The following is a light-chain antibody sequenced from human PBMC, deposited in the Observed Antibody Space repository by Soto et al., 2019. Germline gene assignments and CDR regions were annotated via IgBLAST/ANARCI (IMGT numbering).Light chain of an antibody. J-gene: IGLJ7*01. CDR3: GTWDSRLSVAV. Sequence: QSELTQPPSVSAAAGQKVTISCSGSSSNIGDNYVSWYQQVPGTAPKLLIYDNDQRSSGTPDRFSAYKSGTSATLGITGLQTGDEADYYCGTWDSRLSVAVFGRGTQLTVL. CDR2: DND. CDR1: SSNIGDNY. V-gene: IGLV1-51*01.